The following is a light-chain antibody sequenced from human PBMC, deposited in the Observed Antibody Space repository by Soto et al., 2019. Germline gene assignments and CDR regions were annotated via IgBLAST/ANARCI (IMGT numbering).Light chain of an antibody. Sequence: VLTQSPGTLCLSPGGRATRSCSASQRASTYLAWYQQKPGQAPGRVIYDASNRATGTPARSSGSGSGTDFTLTICSLEPEDLAVYDCQRRTISPLLLGGGTKVDIK. CDR2: DAS. J-gene: IGKJ4*01. CDR1: QRASTY. V-gene: IGKV3-11*01. CDR3: QRRTISPLL.